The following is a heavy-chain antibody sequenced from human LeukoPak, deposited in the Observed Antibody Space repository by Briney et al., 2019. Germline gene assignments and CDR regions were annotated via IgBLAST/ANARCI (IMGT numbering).Heavy chain of an antibody. J-gene: IGHJ4*02. CDR2: ISPSGGNT. V-gene: IGHV3-23*01. Sequence: GGSLRLSCVVSGFTFSSYAMSWVRQAPGKGLEWVSSISPSGGNTYYADSVKGRFTISRDNSKNTLYLQMNSLRAEDTAVYYCARDRSYGDPLAGYWGQGTLVTVSS. D-gene: IGHD4-17*01. CDR3: ARDRSYGDPLAGY. CDR1: GFTFSSYA.